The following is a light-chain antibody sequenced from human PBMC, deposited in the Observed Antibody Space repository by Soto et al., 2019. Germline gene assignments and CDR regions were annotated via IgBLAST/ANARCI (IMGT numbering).Light chain of an antibody. CDR1: QSVSSSY. J-gene: IGKJ5*01. CDR2: GAS. V-gene: IGKV3-20*01. CDR3: HHYGSSPLT. Sequence: EIVLTQSPGTLSLSPGERATLSCRASQSVSSSYLAWYQQRPGQAPRLLIYGASNRATGIPDRFSGSGSGTDFTLTISRLEPEDFAVYYCHHYGSSPLTFGQGTRLEIK.